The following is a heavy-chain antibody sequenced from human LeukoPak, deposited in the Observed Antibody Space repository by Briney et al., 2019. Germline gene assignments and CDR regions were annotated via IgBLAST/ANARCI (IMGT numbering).Heavy chain of an antibody. J-gene: IGHJ4*02. CDR2: ISSDGSNK. CDR1: GFIFSTYA. D-gene: IGHD1-26*01. CDR3: ARDDIIVGATTLDY. V-gene: IGHV3-30*04. Sequence: GGSPRLSCEASGFIFSTYAMHWVRQAPGKGLEWVAVISSDGSNKYHVDSVKGGFTISRDNPKNTLYLEMDSVRLGDTAVYYCARDDIIVGATTLDYWGQGTLVTVSS.